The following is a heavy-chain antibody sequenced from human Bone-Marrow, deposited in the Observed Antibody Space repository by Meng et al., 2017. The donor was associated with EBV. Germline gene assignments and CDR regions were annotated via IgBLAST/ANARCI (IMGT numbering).Heavy chain of an antibody. Sequence: QGPLQEWGPGLVKPSGTLSLTCAVSGGSISSNNWWSWVRQPPGKGLECIGEIYHSGSTNYNPSLKSRVTISVDKSKNQFSLKLSSVTAADTAVYYCAKGGGYYYDSSGFHYDYWGQGTLVTVSS. CDR2: IYHSGST. CDR3: AKGGGYYYDSSGFHYDY. J-gene: IGHJ4*02. D-gene: IGHD3-22*01. V-gene: IGHV4-4*02. CDR1: GGSISSNNW.